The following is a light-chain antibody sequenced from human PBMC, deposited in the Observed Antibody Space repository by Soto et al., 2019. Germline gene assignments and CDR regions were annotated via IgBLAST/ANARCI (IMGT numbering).Light chain of an antibody. CDR3: MQALQSPPT. V-gene: IGKV2-28*01. CDR1: QSLLHSNGYDS. CDR2: LGS. Sequence: EIVMTQSPLSLPVTPGEPASISCRSSQSLLHSNGYDSLDWYLQKPGPSPQLLIYLGSNRASGVPARFSGSGSGTDFTLKISRVEADDVGVYYCMQALQSPPTFGQGTKVEIK. J-gene: IGKJ1*01.